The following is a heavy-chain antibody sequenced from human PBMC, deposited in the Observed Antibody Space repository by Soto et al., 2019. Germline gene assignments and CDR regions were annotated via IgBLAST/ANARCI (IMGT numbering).Heavy chain of an antibody. CDR2: MNPNSGNT. Sequence: GAAVKFSCKASGYTFTSYGINWVRQATGQGLEWMGWMNPNSGNTGYAQKFQGRVTMTRNTSISTAYMELSSLRSEDTAVYYCCVDIVVVVAVPWGQGTLVTVSS. D-gene: IGHD2-15*01. V-gene: IGHV1-8*02. CDR3: CVDIVVVVAVP. J-gene: IGHJ5*02. CDR1: GYTFTSYG.